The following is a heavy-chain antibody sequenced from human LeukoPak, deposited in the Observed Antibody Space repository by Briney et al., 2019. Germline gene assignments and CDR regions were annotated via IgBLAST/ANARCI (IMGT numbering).Heavy chain of an antibody. CDR1: GFTFSSYE. D-gene: IGHD3-16*01. J-gene: IGHJ4*02. V-gene: IGHV3-48*03. CDR2: ISSSGSTI. CDR3: ARGPPFPGDY. Sequence: GGSLRLSCAASGFTFSSYEMNWVRQAPGKGLEWVSYISSSGSTIYYADSVKGRFTISRDNAKNSPYLQMNSLRAEDTAVYYCARGPPFPGDYWGQGTLVTVSS.